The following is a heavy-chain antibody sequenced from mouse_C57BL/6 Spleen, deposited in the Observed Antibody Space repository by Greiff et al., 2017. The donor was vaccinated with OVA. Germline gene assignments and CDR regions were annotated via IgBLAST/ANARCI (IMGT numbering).Heavy chain of an antibody. CDR2: INPYNGDT. CDR1: GYSFTGYF. D-gene: IGHD1-1*01. V-gene: IGHV1-20*01. CDR3: ARWTTVVPYFDY. Sequence: EVKLMESGPELVKPGDSVKISCKASGYSFTGYFMNWVMQSHGKSLEWIGRINPYNGDTFYNQKFKGKATLTVDKSSSTAHMELRSLTSEYSAVYYCARWTTVVPYFDYWGQGTTLTVSS. J-gene: IGHJ2*01.